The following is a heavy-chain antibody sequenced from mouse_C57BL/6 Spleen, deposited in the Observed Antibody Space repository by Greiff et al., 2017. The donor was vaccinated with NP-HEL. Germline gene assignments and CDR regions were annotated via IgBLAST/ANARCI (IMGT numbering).Heavy chain of an antibody. V-gene: IGHV1-18*01. Sequence: VQLQQSGPELVKPGASVKIPCKASGYTFTDYNMDWVKQSHGKSLEWIGDINPNNGGTIYNQKFKGKATLTVDKSSSTAYMELRSLTSEDTAVYYCALGGTGYAMDYWGQGTSVTVSS. CDR3: ALGGTGYAMDY. D-gene: IGHD3-1*01. CDR2: INPNNGGT. J-gene: IGHJ4*01. CDR1: GYTFTDYN.